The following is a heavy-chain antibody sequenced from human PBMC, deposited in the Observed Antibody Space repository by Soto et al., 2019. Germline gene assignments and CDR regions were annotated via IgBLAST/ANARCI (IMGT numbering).Heavy chain of an antibody. Sequence: PSETLSLTCAVYGGSFSGYYWSWIRQPPGKGLEWIGEINHSGSTNYNPSLKSRVIISVDTSKNQFSLQLDSVTAADTAVYYCARAPPGPAPRWGVWGHGTTVTVSS. CDR3: ARAPPGPAPRWGV. J-gene: IGHJ6*02. V-gene: IGHV4-34*01. CDR1: GGSFSGYY. D-gene: IGHD3-16*01. CDR2: INHSGST.